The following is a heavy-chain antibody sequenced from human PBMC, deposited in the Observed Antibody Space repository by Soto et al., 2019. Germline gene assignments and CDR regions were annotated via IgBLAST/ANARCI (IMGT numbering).Heavy chain of an antibody. J-gene: IGHJ3*02. V-gene: IGHV3-23*01. CDR2: ISGSGGST. Sequence: EVQLLESGGGLVQPGGSLRLSCAASGFTFSSYAMSWVRQAPGKGLEWVSAISGSGGSTYYADSVKGRFTISRDNSKNTLYLQMNSLRAEDTAVDYCAKAENASIAVAGLIDIWGQGTMVTVSS. CDR1: GFTFSSYA. CDR3: AKAENASIAVAGLIDI. D-gene: IGHD6-19*01.